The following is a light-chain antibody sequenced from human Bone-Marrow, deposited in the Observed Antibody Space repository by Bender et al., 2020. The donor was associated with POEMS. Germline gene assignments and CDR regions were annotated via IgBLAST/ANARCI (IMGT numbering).Light chain of an antibody. CDR3: AAWENSLSGPL. CDR2: RNS. J-gene: IGLJ3*02. Sequence: QSVLTQPPSVSVTPGQTVTISCSGADSNIGKSYVNWYQHVPGTAPRLLLHRNSQRPAGVPERISGSRSGTSASLVISGLRSDDESDYYCAAWENSLSGPLFGGGTKLTVL. CDR1: DSNIGKSY. V-gene: IGLV1-47*01.